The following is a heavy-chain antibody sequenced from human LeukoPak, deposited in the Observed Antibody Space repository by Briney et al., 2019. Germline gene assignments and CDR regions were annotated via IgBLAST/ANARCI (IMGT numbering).Heavy chain of an antibody. Sequence: GGSLRLSCAASGFTFSSYGMHWVRQAPGKGLERVAVIWYDGSNKSYADSVKGRFTLSRDNSKHPLYLQMNSLRAEDTAVYYCAGWGGSSWRPYYYYYYMDVWGKGTTVTVSS. V-gene: IGHV3-33*01. D-gene: IGHD6-13*01. J-gene: IGHJ6*03. CDR3: AGWGGSSWRPYYYYYYMDV. CDR1: GFTFSSYG. CDR2: IWYDGSNK.